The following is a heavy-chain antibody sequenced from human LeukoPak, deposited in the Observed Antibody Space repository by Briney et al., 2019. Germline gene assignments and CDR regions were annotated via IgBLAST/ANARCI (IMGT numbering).Heavy chain of an antibody. J-gene: IGHJ4*02. D-gene: IGHD2-15*01. CDR1: GFIFSSYA. CDR3: AKELFLYCSGGSCYSDYFDY. V-gene: IGHV3-23*01. CDR2: ISGSGGST. Sequence: GGSLRLSCAASGFIFSSYAMSWVRQAPGKGLEWVSAISGSGGSTYYADSVKGRFTISRDNSKNTLYLQMNSLRAEDTAVYYCAKELFLYCSGGSCYSDYFDYWGQGTLVTVSS.